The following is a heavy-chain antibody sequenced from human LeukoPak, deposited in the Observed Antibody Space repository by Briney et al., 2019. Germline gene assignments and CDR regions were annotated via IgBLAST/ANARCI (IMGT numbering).Heavy chain of an antibody. Sequence: GASVKVSCKASGYTFTGYYMHWVRQAPGQGLEWMGWINPNSGGTNYAQKFQGRVTMTRDTSISTAYMELSRLRSDDTAMYYCARDPLSPRTHWGWFDPWGQGTLVTVSS. CDR3: ARDPLSPRTHWGWFDP. CDR1: GYTFTGYY. J-gene: IGHJ5*02. D-gene: IGHD7-27*01. CDR2: INPNSGGT. V-gene: IGHV1-2*02.